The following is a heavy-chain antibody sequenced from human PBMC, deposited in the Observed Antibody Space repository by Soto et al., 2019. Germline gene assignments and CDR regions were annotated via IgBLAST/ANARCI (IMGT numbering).Heavy chain of an antibody. D-gene: IGHD2-8*01. CDR1: GFLFTDYY. CDR2: IDGSSDYT. V-gene: IGHV3-11*06. J-gene: IGHJ4*02. CDR3: ARDLRFSSTNYFDF. Sequence: GGSLRLSCTASGFLFTDYYMSWIRQPPGKGLEWLAYIDGSSDYTNSADSVKGRFTISRDNAKNSVFLQMNNLRADDTAVYYCARDLRFSSTNYFDFWGRGTLVTVSS.